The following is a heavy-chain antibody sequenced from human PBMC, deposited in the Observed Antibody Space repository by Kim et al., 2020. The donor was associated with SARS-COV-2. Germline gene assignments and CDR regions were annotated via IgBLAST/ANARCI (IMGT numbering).Heavy chain of an antibody. Sequence: SSAQKFQGRVTMTRDTSTSTVYMELSSLRSEDTAVYYCAREGEAATGIYYWGQGTLVTVSS. J-gene: IGHJ4*02. V-gene: IGHV1-46*01. CDR3: AREGEAATGIYY. D-gene: IGHD6-13*01.